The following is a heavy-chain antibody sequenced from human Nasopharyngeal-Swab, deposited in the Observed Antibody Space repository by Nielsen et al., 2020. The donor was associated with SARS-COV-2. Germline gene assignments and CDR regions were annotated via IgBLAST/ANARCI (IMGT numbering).Heavy chain of an antibody. CDR2: IYHSGST. CDR3: ARLSNWYFDL. J-gene: IGHJ2*01. Sequence: SETLSLTCTVSGYSISSGYYWGWIRQPPGKGLEWIGSIYHSGSTYYNPSLKSRVTISVDTSKNQFSLKLSSVTAADTAVYYCARLSNWYFDLWGRGTLVTVSS. V-gene: IGHV4-38-2*02. CDR1: GYSISSGYY.